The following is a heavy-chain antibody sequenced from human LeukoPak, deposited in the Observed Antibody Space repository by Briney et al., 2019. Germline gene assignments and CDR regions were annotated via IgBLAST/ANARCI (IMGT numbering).Heavy chain of an antibody. V-gene: IGHV4-39*01. D-gene: IGHD3-10*01. CDR2: IYYSGTT. CDR1: GGSISSDNYY. J-gene: IGHJ4*02. CDR3: AKHYMGSSYNHGLDC. Sequence: PSETLSLTCTVSGGSISSDNYYWGWIRQPPGKGLEWIGSIYYSGTTYYNPSLKSRVTISVDTSKNQFSLKLSSVTAADTALYYCAKHYMGSSYNHGLDCWGQGTLVTISS.